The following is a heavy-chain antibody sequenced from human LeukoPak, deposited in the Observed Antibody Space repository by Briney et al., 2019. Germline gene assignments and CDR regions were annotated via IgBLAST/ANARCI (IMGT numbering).Heavy chain of an antibody. D-gene: IGHD1-26*01. CDR3: ARRLKGRGANWFDP. V-gene: IGHV4-34*01. CDR2: INHSGST. J-gene: IGHJ5*02. Sequence: SETLSLTCAVSGGSISSGGYSWSWIRQPPGKGLEWIGEINHSGSTNYNPSLKSRVTISVDTSKNQFSLKLSSVTAADTAVYYCARRLKGRGANWFDPWGQGTLVTVSS. CDR1: GGSISSGGYS.